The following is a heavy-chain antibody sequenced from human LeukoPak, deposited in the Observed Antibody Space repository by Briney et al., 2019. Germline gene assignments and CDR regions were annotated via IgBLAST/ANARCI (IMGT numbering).Heavy chain of an antibody. CDR2: IKRDGTDK. Sequence: GGSLRLSCAASGFTFSTYWMTWVRQAPGKGLEWVANIKRDGTDKHYVDSVEGRFTISRDNAKNSLYLQMNSLRAEDTAVYYCARGESFITIFGVVISPWDYWGQGTLVTVSS. CDR1: GFTFSTYW. D-gene: IGHD3-3*01. J-gene: IGHJ4*02. V-gene: IGHV3-7*01. CDR3: ARGESFITIFGVVISPWDY.